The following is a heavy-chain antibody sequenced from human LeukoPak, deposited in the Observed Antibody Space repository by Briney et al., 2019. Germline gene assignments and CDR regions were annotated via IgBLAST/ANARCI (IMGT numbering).Heavy chain of an antibody. V-gene: IGHV4-59*01. CDR3: ARHDI. CDR2: IYSSGST. Sequence: SETLSLTCSVSGGSISGYYWNWIRQPPGKGLEWLGYIYSSGSTTYNPSLKSQVTISVDTSKNQFFLKLTSVTAADTAVYYCARHDIWGPGTMVTVSP. CDR1: GGSISGYY. J-gene: IGHJ3*02.